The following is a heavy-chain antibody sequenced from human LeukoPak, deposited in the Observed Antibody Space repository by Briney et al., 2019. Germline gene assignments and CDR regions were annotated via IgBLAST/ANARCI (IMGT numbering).Heavy chain of an antibody. J-gene: IGHJ4*02. Sequence: GGSLRLSCAASGFTFSSYAMSWVRQAPGEGLEWVSAISGSGGSTYYADSVKGRFTISRDNAKNSLYLQMNSLRAEDTAVYYCARAYSGYDPRFDYWGQGTLVTVSS. CDR1: GFTFSSYA. D-gene: IGHD5-12*01. V-gene: IGHV3-23*01. CDR2: ISGSGGST. CDR3: ARAYSGYDPRFDY.